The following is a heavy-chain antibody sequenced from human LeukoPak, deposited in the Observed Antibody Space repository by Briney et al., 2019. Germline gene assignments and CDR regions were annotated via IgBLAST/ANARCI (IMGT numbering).Heavy chain of an antibody. Sequence: ASVKVSCKASGYTFTGYYMHWVRQAPGQGLEWMGRINPNSGGTNYAQKFQGRVTMTRDTSISTAYMELSRLRSDDTAIDYCARDPAVGDFYYRGQVTLVSVSS. V-gene: IGHV1-2*06. J-gene: IGHJ4*02. CDR2: INPNSGGT. D-gene: IGHD4-23*01. CDR3: ARDPAVGDFYY. CDR1: GYTFTGYY.